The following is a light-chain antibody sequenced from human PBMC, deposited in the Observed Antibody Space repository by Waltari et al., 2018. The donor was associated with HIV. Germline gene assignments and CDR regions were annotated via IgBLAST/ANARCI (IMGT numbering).Light chain of an antibody. Sequence: DIQMAQSQSNVSAFVGGTVTITCRASRDISTSLAWYQFRPGRPPKLLIYNAFQLETGVPSRFGGAGSGTEFTLTITSLQPEDFATYFCQQAQSFPHTFGGGTRVGI. V-gene: IGKV1-12*01. CDR3: QQAQSFPHT. CDR1: RDISTS. J-gene: IGKJ4*01. CDR2: NAF.